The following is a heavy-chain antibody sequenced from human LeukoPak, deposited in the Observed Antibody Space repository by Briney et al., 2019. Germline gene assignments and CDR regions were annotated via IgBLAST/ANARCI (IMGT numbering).Heavy chain of an antibody. J-gene: IGHJ5*02. V-gene: IGHV1-2*02. CDR2: INPNSGGT. CDR3: ARSAYLTGWFDP. CDR1: GYTFTGYY. Sequence: ASVKVSCKASGYTFTGYYMHWVRQAPGQGLEWMGWINPNSGGTNYAQKFQGRVTMTRDTSISTAYMELSGLRSDDTAVYYCARSAYLTGWFDPWGQGTLVTVSS. D-gene: IGHD2/OR15-2a*01.